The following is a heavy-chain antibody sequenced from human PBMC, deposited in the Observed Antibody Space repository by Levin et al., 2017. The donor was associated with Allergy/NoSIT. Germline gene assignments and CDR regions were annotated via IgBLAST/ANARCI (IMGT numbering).Heavy chain of an antibody. CDR3: TRDISSRYFDL. Sequence: LSLTCAASGFIFSNYGMHWVRQAPGKGLERVAVIWYDASNKYYIDSVKGRFTISRDNSKNTMYLQMNSLRAEDTAVYYCTRDISSRYFDLWGRGTLVTVSS. J-gene: IGHJ2*01. CDR1: GFIFSNYG. CDR2: IWYDASNK. D-gene: IGHD4-11*01. V-gene: IGHV3-33*01.